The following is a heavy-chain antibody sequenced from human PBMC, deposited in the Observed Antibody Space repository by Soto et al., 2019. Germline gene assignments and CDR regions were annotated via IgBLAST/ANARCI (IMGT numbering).Heavy chain of an antibody. CDR3: ARYIFGQGFIS. CDR2: MHANTGLT. Sequence: QVQLVQSGAEVKKPGASVKVSCKASGSTFSTLDLNWVRQAPGQGLDWMGWMHANTGLTGHAQKFQGRLIMTRDTSISTANMELSSLRADDTAVYYCARYIFGQGFISWGQGTLVTVSS. J-gene: IGHJ4*02. CDR1: GSTFSTLD. V-gene: IGHV1-8*01. D-gene: IGHD3-10*01.